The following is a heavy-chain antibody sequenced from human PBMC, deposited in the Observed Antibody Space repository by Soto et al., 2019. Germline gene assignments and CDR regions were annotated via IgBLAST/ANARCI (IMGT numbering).Heavy chain of an antibody. CDR3: ARDPDGLTDFDR. CDR2: IDSGSSGDR. Sequence: HPGGSLRLSCAASGFTFSTYGMNWVRQAPDKGLEWVSYIDSGSSGDRYYADSVKGRFTISRDNAKNSLYLQMDSLRAEDTAVYYCARDPDGLTDFDRWGQGTLVTVSS. V-gene: IGHV3-48*01. J-gene: IGHJ4*02. CDR1: GFTFSTYG. D-gene: IGHD1-20*01.